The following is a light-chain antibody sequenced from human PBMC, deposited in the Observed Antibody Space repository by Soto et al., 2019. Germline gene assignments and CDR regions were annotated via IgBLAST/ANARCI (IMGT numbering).Light chain of an antibody. CDR2: GAS. J-gene: IGKJ4*01. CDR3: QQYGISPFT. V-gene: IGKV3D-15*01. CDR1: QSVSSK. Sequence: EIVMSQSPATLSVSPGERVTLSCRASQSVSSKLAWYQQKPGQAPRLLIYGASTRATGIPARFSGSGSGTDFTLTISRLEPEDFAVYYCQQYGISPFTFGGGTKVDI.